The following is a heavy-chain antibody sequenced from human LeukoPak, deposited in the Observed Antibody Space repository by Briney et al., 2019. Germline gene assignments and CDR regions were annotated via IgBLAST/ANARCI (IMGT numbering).Heavy chain of an antibody. D-gene: IGHD3-22*01. Sequence: GALRLSCAASGFTFSSYGMHWVRQAPGKGLEWVAVIWYDGSNKYYADSVKGRFTISRDNSKNTLYLQMNSLRAEDTAVYYCARDNYDSSGYYYGRYGMDVWGQGTTVTVSS. J-gene: IGHJ6*02. V-gene: IGHV3-33*01. CDR3: ARDNYDSSGYYYGRYGMDV. CDR1: GFTFSSYG. CDR2: IWYDGSNK.